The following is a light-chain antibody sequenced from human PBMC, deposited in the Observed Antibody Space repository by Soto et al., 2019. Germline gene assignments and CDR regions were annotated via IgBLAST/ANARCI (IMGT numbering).Light chain of an antibody. CDR2: KAS. CDR3: QQFNSYPLS. Sequence: DIQMTQSPPALSASVGDRVTITCRASESISNWLAWYQQKPGKAPKLLIYKASSLESGVPSRFSGSGSGTEFTLTISSLQPDDFATYYCQQFNSYPLSFGGGTKVDIK. CDR1: ESISNW. V-gene: IGKV1-5*03. J-gene: IGKJ4*01.